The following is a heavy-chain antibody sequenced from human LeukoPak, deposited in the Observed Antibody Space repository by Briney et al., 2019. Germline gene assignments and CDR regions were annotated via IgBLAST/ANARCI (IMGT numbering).Heavy chain of an antibody. CDR3: AREALYSDGDAFDI. CDR1: GFTFDEYA. CDR2: ISWNSGSI. Sequence: PGGSLRLSCAASGFTFDEYAMHWVRQAPGKGLEWVSGISWNSGSIGYADSVRGRFTISRDNAKNSLYLQMNSLRAEDTAVYYCAREALYSDGDAFDIWGQGTMVTVSS. J-gene: IGHJ3*02. V-gene: IGHV3-9*01. D-gene: IGHD5-12*01.